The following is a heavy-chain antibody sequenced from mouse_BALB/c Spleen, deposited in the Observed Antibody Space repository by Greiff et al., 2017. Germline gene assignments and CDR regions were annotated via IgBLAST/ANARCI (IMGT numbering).Heavy chain of an antibody. D-gene: IGHD2-1*01. Sequence: EVQLVESGGGLVQPGGSRKLSCAASGFTFSSFGMHWVRQAPEKGLEWVAYISSGRSTIYYADTVKGRFTISRDNPKNTLFLQMTSLRSEDTAMYYCARLGYGNDWYFDVWGAGTTVTVSS. CDR3: ARLGYGNDWYFDV. CDR2: ISSGRSTI. CDR1: GFTFSSFG. V-gene: IGHV5-17*02. J-gene: IGHJ1*01.